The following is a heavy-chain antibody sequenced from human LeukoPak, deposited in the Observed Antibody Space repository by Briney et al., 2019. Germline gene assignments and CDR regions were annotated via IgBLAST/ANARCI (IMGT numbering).Heavy chain of an antibody. V-gene: IGHV1-2*02. CDR3: ARDRWYSSGSYYGMDV. J-gene: IGHJ6*02. D-gene: IGHD6-19*01. CDR1: GYTFTGYY. Sequence: ASVKVSCKASGYTFTGYYMHWVRQAPGQGLEGMGWINPNSGGTNYAQKFQGRVTMTRDTSISTAYMELSRLRSDDTAVYYCARDRWYSSGSYYGMDVWGQGTPVTVSS. CDR2: INPNSGGT.